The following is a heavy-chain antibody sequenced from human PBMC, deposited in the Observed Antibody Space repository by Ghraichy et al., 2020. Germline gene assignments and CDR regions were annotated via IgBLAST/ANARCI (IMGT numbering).Heavy chain of an antibody. J-gene: IGHJ4*02. V-gene: IGHV4-59*01. CDR2: IYYSGST. CDR1: GGSISSYY. Sequence: SETLSLTCTVSGGSISSYYWSWIRQPPGKGLEWIGYIYYSGSTNYNPSLKSRVTISVDTSKNQFSLKLSSVTAADTAVYYCARERSSSAGGYFDYWGQGTLVTVSS. CDR3: ARERSSSAGGYFDY. D-gene: IGHD6-6*01.